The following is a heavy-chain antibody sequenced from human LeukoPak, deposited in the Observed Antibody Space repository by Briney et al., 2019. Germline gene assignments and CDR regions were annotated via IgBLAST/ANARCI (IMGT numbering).Heavy chain of an antibody. CDR1: GYTFTSYD. CDR2: MNPNSGNT. CDR3: ARVKASGAYYDFWSGYYDYYYMDV. D-gene: IGHD3-3*01. Sequence: ASVKVSCKASGYTFTSYDINWVRQATGQGLEWMGWMNPNSGNTGYAQKFQGRVTMTRNTSISTAYMELSRLRSDDTAVYYCARVKASGAYYDFWSGYYDYYYMDVWGKGTTVTVSS. J-gene: IGHJ6*03. V-gene: IGHV1-8*01.